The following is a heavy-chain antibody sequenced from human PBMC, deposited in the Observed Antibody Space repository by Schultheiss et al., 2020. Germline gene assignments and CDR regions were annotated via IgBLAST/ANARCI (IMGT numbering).Heavy chain of an antibody. CDR1: GFTFSSYW. CDR2: IKQDGSEK. V-gene: IGHV3-7*01. J-gene: IGHJ4*02. D-gene: IGHD6-19*01. CDR3: ARYSIGWYGMPFDY. Sequence: GGSLRLSCAASGFTFSSYWMSWVRQAPGKGLEWVANIKQDGSEKYYVDSVKGRFTISSDNAKNSLYLQMNSLTAENTAVYYCARYSIGWYGMPFDYWGQGTLVTVSS.